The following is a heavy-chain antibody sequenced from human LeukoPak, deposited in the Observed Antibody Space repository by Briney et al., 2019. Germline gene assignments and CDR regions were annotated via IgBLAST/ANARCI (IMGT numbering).Heavy chain of an antibody. D-gene: IGHD6-6*01. CDR2: ISYDGSNK. CDR1: GFTFSSYA. J-gene: IGHJ4*02. Sequence: GGSLRLSCAASGFTFSSYAMHWVCQAPGKGLEWVAVISYDGSNKYYADSVKGRFTISRDNSKNTLYLQMNSLRAEDTAVYYCARDRIQYSSSSGALDYWGQGTLVTVSS. CDR3: ARDRIQYSSSSGALDY. V-gene: IGHV3-30*01.